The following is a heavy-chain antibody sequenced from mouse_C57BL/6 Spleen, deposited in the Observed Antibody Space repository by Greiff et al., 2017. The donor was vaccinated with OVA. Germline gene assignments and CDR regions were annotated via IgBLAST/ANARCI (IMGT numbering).Heavy chain of an antibody. Sequence: VKVVESGAELMKPGASVKLSCKATGYTFTGYWIEWVKQRPGHGLEWIGEILPGSGSTNYNEKFKGKATFTADTSSNTAYMQLSSLTTEDSAIYYCARHNHFDYWGQGTTLTVSS. CDR1: GYTFTGYW. CDR2: ILPGSGST. J-gene: IGHJ2*01. CDR3: ARHNHFDY. V-gene: IGHV1-9*01. D-gene: IGHD1-3*01.